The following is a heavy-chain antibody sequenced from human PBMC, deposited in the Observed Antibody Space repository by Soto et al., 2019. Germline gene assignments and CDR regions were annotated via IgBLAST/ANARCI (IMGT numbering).Heavy chain of an antibody. D-gene: IGHD5-18*01. Sequence: GGSLRLSCAASGFTFSSYGMHWVRQAPGKGLEWVAVIWYDGSNKYYADSVKGRFTISRDNSRNTLYLQMNSLRAEDTAVYYCARVSYGYSYYYYGMDVWGQGTTVTVSS. CDR2: IWYDGSNK. V-gene: IGHV3-33*01. CDR3: ARVSYGYSYYYYGMDV. CDR1: GFTFSSYG. J-gene: IGHJ6*02.